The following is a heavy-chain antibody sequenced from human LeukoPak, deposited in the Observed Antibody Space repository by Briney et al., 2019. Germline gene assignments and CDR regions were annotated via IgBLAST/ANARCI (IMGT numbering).Heavy chain of an antibody. Sequence: ASVKVSCKASGYTFTTYDINWVRQATGQGLEWMGWMNPNSGNTGCAQKFQGRVTMTRNTSISTAYMELSSLRSEDTAVYYCARGPNKFDGGNSGSAWFDPWGQGTLVTVSS. D-gene: IGHD4-23*01. CDR3: ARGPNKFDGGNSGSAWFDP. J-gene: IGHJ5*02. CDR1: GYTFTTYD. V-gene: IGHV1-8*01. CDR2: MNPNSGNT.